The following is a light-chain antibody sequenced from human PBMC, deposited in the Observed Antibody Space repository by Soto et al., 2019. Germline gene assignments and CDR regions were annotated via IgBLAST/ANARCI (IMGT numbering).Light chain of an antibody. V-gene: IGKV1-39*01. CDR1: QSISVH. CDR2: AAS. J-gene: IGKJ2*01. CDR3: QQSCITPYT. Sequence: DIQMTQSPSSLSASVRDTVTITCRASQSISVHLNWYQQKPGEVPKLLIYAASNLHSGVPSRFSGSGSETDFALTISSLQPEDFATYYCQQSCITPYTFGQWTRLEIK.